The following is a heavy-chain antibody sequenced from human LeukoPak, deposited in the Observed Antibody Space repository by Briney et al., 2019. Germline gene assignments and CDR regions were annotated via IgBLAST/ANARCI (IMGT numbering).Heavy chain of an antibody. D-gene: IGHD1-14*01. Sequence: GASVKVSCKASGYTFTGYYMHWVRQAPGQGLEWIGRINPDSGGTNYAQKLQGRVTMTRDTSISTAYMELSGLRSDDTAVYYCARALLTPHYYFDYWGQGTLVTVSS. V-gene: IGHV1-2*06. J-gene: IGHJ4*02. CDR2: INPDSGGT. CDR1: GYTFTGYY. CDR3: ARALLTPHYYFDY.